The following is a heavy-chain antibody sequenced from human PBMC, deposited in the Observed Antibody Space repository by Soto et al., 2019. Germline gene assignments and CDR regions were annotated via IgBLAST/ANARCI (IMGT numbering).Heavy chain of an antibody. CDR3: ARRAGYYYGSGSYYNPIRPYYYYYMDV. J-gene: IGHJ6*03. V-gene: IGHV4-34*01. CDR1: GGSFSGYY. CDR2: INHSGST. Sequence: SETLSLTCAVYGGSFSGYYWSWIRQPPGKGLEWIGEINHSGSTNYNPSLKSRVTISVDTSKNQFSLKLSSVTAADTAVYYCARRAGYYYGSGSYYNPIRPYYYYYMDVWGKGTTVTVSS. D-gene: IGHD3-10*01.